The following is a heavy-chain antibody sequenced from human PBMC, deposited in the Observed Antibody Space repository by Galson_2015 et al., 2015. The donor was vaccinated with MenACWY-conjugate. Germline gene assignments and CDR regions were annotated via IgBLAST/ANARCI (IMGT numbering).Heavy chain of an antibody. CDR3: ASMYYYGSGSYFFDY. D-gene: IGHD3-10*01. CDR2: ISGSGGST. J-gene: IGHJ4*02. Sequence: SLRLSCAASGFTFSSYAMSWVRQAPGKGLEWVSAISGSGGSTYYADSVKGRFTISRYNSKNTLYLQMNSLRAEDTAVYYCASMYYYGSGSYFFDYWGQGSLVTVSS. V-gene: IGHV3-23*01. CDR1: GFTFSSYA.